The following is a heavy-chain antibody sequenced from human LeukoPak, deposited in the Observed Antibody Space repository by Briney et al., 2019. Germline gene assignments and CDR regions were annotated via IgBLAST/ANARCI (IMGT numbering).Heavy chain of an antibody. V-gene: IGHV1-2*02. D-gene: IGHD6-6*01. Sequence: GASVKVSCKASGYSFTGYYMHWVRQAPGQGLEWMGWINPNSGGTNYAQKFQGRVTMTRDTSITTAYMELSGLRSDDTAVYYCARDASPRAARSDYWGQGTLVTVSS. CDR3: ARDASPRAARSDY. CDR2: INPNSGGT. J-gene: IGHJ4*02. CDR1: GYSFTGYY.